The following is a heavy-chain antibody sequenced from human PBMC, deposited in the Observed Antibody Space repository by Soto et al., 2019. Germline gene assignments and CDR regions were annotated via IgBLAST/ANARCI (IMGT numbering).Heavy chain of an antibody. CDR3: ARDHNWAFHL. V-gene: IGHV3-48*02. D-gene: IGHD1-20*01. CDR2: IRSTSSDT. J-gene: IGHJ4*02. CDR1: GFTCSTDP. Sequence: GGSLRLSCVASGFTCSTDPMNWVRQAPGKGLEWVSNIRSTSSDTYYADSVKGRFTISRDNAWNSLYLQMNSLRDDDTAVYYCARDHNWAFHLWGQGALVTVSS.